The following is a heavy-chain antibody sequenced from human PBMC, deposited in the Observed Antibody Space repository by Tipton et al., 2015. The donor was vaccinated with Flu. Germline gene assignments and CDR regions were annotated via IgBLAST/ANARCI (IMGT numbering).Heavy chain of an antibody. D-gene: IGHD2-2*02. CDR1: GGSIRNYY. V-gene: IGHV4-4*07. CDR3: ARAPIPYTASSRGPYYFDY. Sequence: LRLSCTVSGGSIRNYYWSWIRQPAGKGLEWIGRISHSGSTNYNASLNGRVTMSVDPSKGQLSLRLSSATAADTAKYYCARAPIPYTASSRGPYYFDYWGQGTLVTVSS. CDR2: ISHSGST. J-gene: IGHJ4*02.